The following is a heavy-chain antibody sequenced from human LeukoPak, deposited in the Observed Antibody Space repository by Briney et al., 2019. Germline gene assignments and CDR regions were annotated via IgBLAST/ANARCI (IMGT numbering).Heavy chain of an antibody. CDR2: IYYSGST. CDR3: ARGAGAAADY. Sequence: SETLSLTCTVSGGSISSYYWSWIRQPPGKGLEWIGYIYYSGSTNYNPSLKSRVTISVDTSKNQFSLKLSSVTAADTAVYYCARGAGAAADYWGQGTLVTVSS. J-gene: IGHJ4*02. D-gene: IGHD6-13*01. V-gene: IGHV4-59*01. CDR1: GGSISSYY.